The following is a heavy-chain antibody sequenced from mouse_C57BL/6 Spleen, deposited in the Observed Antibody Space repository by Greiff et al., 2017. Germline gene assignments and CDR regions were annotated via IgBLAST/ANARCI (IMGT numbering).Heavy chain of an antibody. V-gene: IGHV14-4*01. D-gene: IGHD1-1*01. J-gene: IGHJ1*03. Sequence: EVKLQQSGAELVRPGASVKLSCTASGFNIKDDYMHWVKQRPEQGLEWIGWIDPENGDTEYASKFQGKATITADTSSNTAYLQLSSLTSEDTAVYYCTSITTVVRYFDVWGTGTTVTVSS. CDR2: IDPENGDT. CDR3: TSITTVVRYFDV. CDR1: GFNIKDDY.